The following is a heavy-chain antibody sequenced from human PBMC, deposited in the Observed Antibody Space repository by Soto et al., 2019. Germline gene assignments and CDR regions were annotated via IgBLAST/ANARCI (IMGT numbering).Heavy chain of an antibody. CDR2: IYYSGST. J-gene: IGHJ4*02. D-gene: IGHD1-26*01. Sequence: PSETRSLTCTVSGGSISSYYWSWIRQPPGKGLEWIGYIYYSGSTNYNPSLKSRVTISVDTSKNQFSLKLSSVTAADTAVYYCARLAAPYRGSYYYGYFDYWGRGPRVTVSS. V-gene: IGHV4-59*08. CDR1: GGSISSYY. CDR3: ARLAAPYRGSYYYGYFDY.